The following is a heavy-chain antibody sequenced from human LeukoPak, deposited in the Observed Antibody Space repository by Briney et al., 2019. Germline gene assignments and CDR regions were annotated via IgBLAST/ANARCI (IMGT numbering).Heavy chain of an antibody. D-gene: IGHD7-27*01. Sequence: PSETLSLTCAVYGGSFSGYYWSWIRQPPGKGLEWIGEINHSGSTNYNPPLKSRVTISVDTSKNQFSLKLSSVTAADTAVYYCAKRTGTNAFDIWGQGTMVTVSS. CDR2: INHSGST. CDR1: GGSFSGYY. CDR3: AKRTGTNAFDI. V-gene: IGHV4-34*01. J-gene: IGHJ3*02.